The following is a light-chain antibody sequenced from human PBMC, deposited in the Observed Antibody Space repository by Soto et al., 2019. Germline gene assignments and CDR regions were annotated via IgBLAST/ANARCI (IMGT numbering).Light chain of an antibody. Sequence: EIVLTQSPATLSLSPGERATLSCRASQSVSSYLAWYQQKPGQAPRLLIYDASNRATGIPARFSGSGSGTDFTFTISSLEPEDFAVYYCQQRSNWSTWTFGQGTKVDIK. CDR1: QSVSSY. J-gene: IGKJ1*01. CDR2: DAS. V-gene: IGKV3-11*01. CDR3: QQRSNWSTWT.